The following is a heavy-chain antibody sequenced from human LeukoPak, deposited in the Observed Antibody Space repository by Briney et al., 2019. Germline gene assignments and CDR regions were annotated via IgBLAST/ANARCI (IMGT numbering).Heavy chain of an antibody. D-gene: IGHD4-17*01. Sequence: PGGSLRLSCAASGFTFSSYEMNWVRQAPGKGLEWVSYITTSGRTIYYADSVKGRFTISRDNAKNSQYLQMNSLRAEDTAVYYCARGEDYGTNSFDYWGQGTLVTVSS. J-gene: IGHJ4*02. CDR3: ARGEDYGTNSFDY. V-gene: IGHV3-48*03. CDR2: ITTSGRTI. CDR1: GFTFSSYE.